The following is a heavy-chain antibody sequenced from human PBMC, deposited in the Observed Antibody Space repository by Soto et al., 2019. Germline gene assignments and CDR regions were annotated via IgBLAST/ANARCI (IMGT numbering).Heavy chain of an antibody. CDR3: ARTGYSSSWYFDY. V-gene: IGHV4-59*01. Sequence: SETLSLTCTVSGGSISSYYWSWIRQPPGKGLEWIGYIYYSWSTNYNPSLQSRVTISVETSKNQFSLKLSSVTAADTAVYYCARTGYSSSWYFDYWRQGTLVTVSS. CDR1: GGSISSYY. D-gene: IGHD6-13*01. CDR2: IYYSWST. J-gene: IGHJ4*02.